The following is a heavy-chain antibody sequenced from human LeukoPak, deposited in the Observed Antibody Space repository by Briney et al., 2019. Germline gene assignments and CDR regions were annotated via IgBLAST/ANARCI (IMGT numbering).Heavy chain of an antibody. CDR3: AKDRIAARYFDY. J-gene: IGHJ4*02. D-gene: IGHD6-6*01. Sequence: GGSLRLSCAASGFTFSSYGMHWVRQAPGKGLEWVAFIGYDGSNKYYADSVKGRFTISRDNSKNTLYLQMNSLRAEDTAVYYCAKDRIAARYFDYWGQGTLVTVSS. CDR2: IGYDGSNK. V-gene: IGHV3-30*02. CDR1: GFTFSSYG.